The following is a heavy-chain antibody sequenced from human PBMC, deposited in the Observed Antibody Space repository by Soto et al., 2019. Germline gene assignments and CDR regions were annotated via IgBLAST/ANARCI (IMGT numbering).Heavy chain of an antibody. V-gene: IGHV3-21*06. CDR2: ISSTTNYI. Sequence: GGSLRLSCAASGFTVTRYSMNWVRQAPGKGLEWVSSISSTTNYIYYGDSMKGRFTISRDNAKNSLYLHMNSLRAEDTAVYNCASDANCGGECYMYYFDCWGQGTLVTAPQ. CDR3: ASDANCGGECYMYYFDC. CDR1: GFTVTRYS. D-gene: IGHD2-21*01. J-gene: IGHJ4*02.